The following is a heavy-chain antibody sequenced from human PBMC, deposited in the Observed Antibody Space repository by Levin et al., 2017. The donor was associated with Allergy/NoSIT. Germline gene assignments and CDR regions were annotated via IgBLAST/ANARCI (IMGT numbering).Heavy chain of an antibody. CDR2: IIPILGTA. CDR1: GGTFSDYA. D-gene: IGHD1-26*01. Sequence: ASVKVSCKASGGTFSDYAISWVRQAPGQGLEWMGGIIPILGTANYAQKFQGRVTITADESTSTAYMELSSLRSEDTAVYYCARNRSGSYYGDAFEIWGQGTMVTVSS. J-gene: IGHJ3*02. CDR3: ARNRSGSYYGDAFEI. V-gene: IGHV1-69*13.